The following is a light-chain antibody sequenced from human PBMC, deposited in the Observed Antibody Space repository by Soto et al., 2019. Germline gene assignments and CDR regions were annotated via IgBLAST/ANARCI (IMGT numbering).Light chain of an antibody. CDR2: GAS. CDR3: QQYGSSPLWT. Sequence: EIVLTPSPATLSLSPGERATLSCRASQSVSSYLAWYQQKPGQAPRLLIYGASSRATGIPDRFSGSGSGTDFTLTISRLEPEDFAVYYCQQYGSSPLWTFGQGTKVDIK. J-gene: IGKJ1*01. CDR1: QSVSSY. V-gene: IGKV3-20*01.